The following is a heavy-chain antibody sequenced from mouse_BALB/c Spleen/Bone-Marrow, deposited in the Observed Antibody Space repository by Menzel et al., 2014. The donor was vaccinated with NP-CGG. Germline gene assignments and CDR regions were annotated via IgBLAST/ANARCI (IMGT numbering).Heavy chain of an antibody. J-gene: IGHJ3*01. Sequence: EVKVVESGGRLVKPGGSLKLSCAASGFSFSDHYMYWVRRTPEKRLGWVATISDGGGHTYYSDSVKERFTISRDNAKNNLYLQMSSLKSEDTAMYHCARDGGYRYAWFSYWGQGTPVTVSA. CDR3: ARDGGYRYAWFSY. D-gene: IGHD2-14*01. V-gene: IGHV5-4*02. CDR2: ISDGGGHT. CDR1: GFSFSDHY.